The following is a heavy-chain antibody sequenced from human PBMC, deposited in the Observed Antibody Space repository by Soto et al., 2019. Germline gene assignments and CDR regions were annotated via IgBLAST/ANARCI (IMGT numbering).Heavy chain of an antibody. CDR1: GFSFSDYE. D-gene: IGHD1-1*01. CDR3: ARGTPPAELDY. CDR2: IARDGETT. J-gene: IGHJ4*02. V-gene: IGHV3-48*03. Sequence: LRLSCEASGFSFSDYEMNWVRQFPGEGLEWVAYIARDGETTFYADSVEGRFVVSRDNAKNSLFLQMDRLTGDDTAVYFCARGTPPAELDYWGQGSLVTVSS.